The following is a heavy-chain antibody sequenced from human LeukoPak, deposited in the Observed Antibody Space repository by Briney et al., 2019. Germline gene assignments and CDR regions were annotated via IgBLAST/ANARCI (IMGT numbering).Heavy chain of an antibody. CDR3: ASAYKLELPAAD. Sequence: SVTVSFKSSGGTFSSYAISWVGPAAAQGLEWMGGIIPIFCTANYAYKFQGRATITTDESTSTAYMELRSLRSEDTAVYYCASAYKLELPAADWGQGTLVTVSS. V-gene: IGHV1-69*05. D-gene: IGHD1-7*01. J-gene: IGHJ4*02. CDR2: IIPIFCTA. CDR1: GGTFSSYA.